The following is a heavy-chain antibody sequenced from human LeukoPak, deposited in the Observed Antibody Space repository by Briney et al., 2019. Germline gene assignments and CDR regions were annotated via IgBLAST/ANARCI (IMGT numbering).Heavy chain of an antibody. D-gene: IGHD5-18*01. J-gene: IGHJ4*02. Sequence: GGSLRLSCAASGFTVSSNYMSWVRQAPGKGLEWVSAISGSGGSTYYADSVKGRFTISRDNSKNTLYLQMNSLRAEDTAVYYCARTLRQLWLFDYWGQGTLVTVSS. CDR3: ARTLRQLWLFDY. V-gene: IGHV3-23*01. CDR2: ISGSGGST. CDR1: GFTVSSNY.